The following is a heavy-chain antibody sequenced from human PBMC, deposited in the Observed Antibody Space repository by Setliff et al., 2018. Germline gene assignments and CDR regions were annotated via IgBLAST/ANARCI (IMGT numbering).Heavy chain of an antibody. CDR1: GYIFTSYG. J-gene: IGHJ6*03. D-gene: IGHD2-15*01. CDR3: ATERGLVVSATDYYYYMDV. Sequence: SVKVSCKASGYIFTSYGFSWVRQAPGQGLEWMGGINPIFGTADYTQNFQGRVTITTDESTSTAYMELSSLRSEDTAIYYCATERGLVVSATDYYYYMDVWGKGTTVTVSS. V-gene: IGHV1-69*05. CDR2: INPIFGTA.